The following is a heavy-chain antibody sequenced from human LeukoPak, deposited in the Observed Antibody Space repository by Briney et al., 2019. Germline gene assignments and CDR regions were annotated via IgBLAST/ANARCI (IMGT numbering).Heavy chain of an antibody. V-gene: IGHV4-38-2*01. CDR1: GFTFSDYY. Sequence: LRLSCAASGFTFSDYYMSWIRQAPGRGLEWIGSIYHSGSTYYNPSLKSRVTISVDTSKNHFSLKLSSVTAADTAMYYCARHVDSSGYYTTAVDYWGQGTLVTVSS. CDR3: ARHVDSSGYYTTAVDY. J-gene: IGHJ4*02. D-gene: IGHD3-22*01. CDR2: IYHSGST.